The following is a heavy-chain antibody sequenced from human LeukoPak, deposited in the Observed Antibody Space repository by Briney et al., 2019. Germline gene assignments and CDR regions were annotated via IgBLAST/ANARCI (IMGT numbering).Heavy chain of an antibody. V-gene: IGHV4-39*01. J-gene: IGHJ4*02. CDR2: IYYSGST. Sequence: PSETLSLTCTVSGGSISSSTYYWGWIRQPPGKGLEWVGSIYYSGSTYYNPSLKSRVTISVDTSKNQFSLKLSSVSAADTAVFYCARLPYGSTWFFDYWGQGTLVTVSS. CDR1: GGSISSSTYY. CDR3: ARLPYGSTWFFDY. D-gene: IGHD6-13*01.